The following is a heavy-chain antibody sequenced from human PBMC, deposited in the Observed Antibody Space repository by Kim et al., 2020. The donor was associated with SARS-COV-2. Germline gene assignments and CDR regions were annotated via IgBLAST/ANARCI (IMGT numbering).Heavy chain of an antibody. V-gene: IGHV3-73*01. CDR3: TKGGVPPMDV. CDR2: IKNKANNYAT. Sequence: GGSLRLSCAASGFTFSGSGLHWVRQASGKGLEWVGRIKNKANNYATTYTASVKGRFTISRDDSKNMAYLQMNSLKTEDTAVYYCTKGGVPPMDVWGQGTTVTVSS. CDR1: GFTFSGSG. J-gene: IGHJ6*02. D-gene: IGHD3-16*01.